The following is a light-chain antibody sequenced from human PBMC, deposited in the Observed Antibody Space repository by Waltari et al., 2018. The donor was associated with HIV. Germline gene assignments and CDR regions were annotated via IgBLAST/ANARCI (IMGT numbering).Light chain of an antibody. CDR3: QQRSNWLFT. V-gene: IGKV3-11*01. Sequence: EIVLTQSPATLSLSPGERATLFCRASQSVSSYLAWYQQKPGQAPRLLIYDASNRATGIPARFSGSGSGTDFTLTISILEPEDFAVYYCQQRSNWLFTFGPGTKVDIK. CDR1: QSVSSY. CDR2: DAS. J-gene: IGKJ3*01.